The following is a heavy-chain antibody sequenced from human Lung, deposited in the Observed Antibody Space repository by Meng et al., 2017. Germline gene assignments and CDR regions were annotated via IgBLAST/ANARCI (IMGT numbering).Heavy chain of an antibody. Sequence: QVRLVQSGAEVKKPGASVKVSCKPSGYNFPDYYIHWVRRAPGQGLEWMGRINPKSGDTHYAQKFQARVTMTGDTSISTAYMELSGLRSDDTAMYYCARDEDISAAGKLFGDYWGQGTLVIVSS. D-gene: IGHD6-25*01. V-gene: IGHV1-2*06. CDR1: GYNFPDYY. CDR3: ARDEDISAAGKLFGDY. CDR2: INPKSGDT. J-gene: IGHJ4*02.